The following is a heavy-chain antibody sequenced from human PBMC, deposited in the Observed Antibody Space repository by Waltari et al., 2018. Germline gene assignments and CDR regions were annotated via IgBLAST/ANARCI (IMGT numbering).Heavy chain of an antibody. CDR3: ARADYYYYYYYMDV. CDR2: INSDGSST. Sequence: EVQLVESGGGLVQPGGSLRLSCAASGFTFSSYWMHWVRQAPGTGLVWVSRINSDGSSTSYADSVKGRFTISRDNAKNTLYLQMNSLRAEDTAVYYCARADYYYYYYYMDVWGKGTTVTVSS. V-gene: IGHV3-74*01. CDR1: GFTFSSYW. J-gene: IGHJ6*03.